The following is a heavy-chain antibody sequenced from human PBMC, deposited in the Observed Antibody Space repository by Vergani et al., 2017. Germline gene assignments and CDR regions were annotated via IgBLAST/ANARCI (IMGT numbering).Heavy chain of an antibody. CDR2: IYSTGST. D-gene: IGHD3-22*01. CDR3: ARMGGYDEGDAFRIGYFDS. V-gene: IGHV4-59*12. J-gene: IGHJ4*02. Sequence: QVQLQELGPGLVKPSETLSLTCTVSGGSISSYYWSWIRQPPGKGLEWIGYIYSTGSTHHNPSLRRRINMSVDTSKNQFSLKLNSVTAADTAMYYCARMGGYDEGDAFRIGYFDSWGPGILVTVSS. CDR1: GGSISSYY.